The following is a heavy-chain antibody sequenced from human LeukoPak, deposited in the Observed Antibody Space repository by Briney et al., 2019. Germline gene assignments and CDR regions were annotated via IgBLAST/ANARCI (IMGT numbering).Heavy chain of an antibody. V-gene: IGHV1-69*05. Sequence: GASVKVSCKASGGTFSSYAISWVRQAPGQGLEWMGGIIPIFGTANYAQKFQGRVTITTDESTSTAYMELSSLRSEDTAVYYCASLAVVTMARGVRYYYYMDVWGKGTTVTVSS. CDR1: GGTFSSYA. CDR3: ASLAVVTMARGVRYYYYMDV. J-gene: IGHJ6*03. CDR2: IIPIFGTA. D-gene: IGHD3-10*01.